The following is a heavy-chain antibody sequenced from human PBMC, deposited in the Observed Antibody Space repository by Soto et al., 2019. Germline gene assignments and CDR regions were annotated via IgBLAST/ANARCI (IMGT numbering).Heavy chain of an antibody. V-gene: IGHV1-69*08. CDR1: GGTFSSYT. CDR2: IIPILGIA. J-gene: IGHJ4*02. D-gene: IGHD2-15*01. CDR3: ARDLMGRYCSGGSCYSGTDY. Sequence: QVQLVQSGAEVKKPGSSVKVSCKASGGTFSSYTISWVRQAPGQGLEWMGRIIPILGIANYAQKFQGRVTITADKSTSTAYMELSSLRSEDTGVYYCARDLMGRYCSGGSCYSGTDYWGQGTLVTVSS.